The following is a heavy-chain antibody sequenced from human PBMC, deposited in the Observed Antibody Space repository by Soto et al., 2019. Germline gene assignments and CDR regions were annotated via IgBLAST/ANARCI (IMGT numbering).Heavy chain of an antibody. CDR1: GYTFTSYG. CDR3: ARDYDSSGYYYDFDY. J-gene: IGHJ4*02. CDR2: ISAYNGNT. V-gene: IGHV1-18*01. D-gene: IGHD3-22*01. Sequence: GASVKVSCKASGYTFTSYGISWVRQAPGQGLEWMGWISAYNGNTNYAQKLQGRVTMTTDTSTSTAYMELRSLRSDDTAVYYCARDYDSSGYYYDFDYWGQGTLVTVSS.